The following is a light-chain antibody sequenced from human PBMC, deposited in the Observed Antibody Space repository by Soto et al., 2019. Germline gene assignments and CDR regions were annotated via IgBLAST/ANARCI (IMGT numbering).Light chain of an antibody. V-gene: IGLV2-23*02. J-gene: IGLJ2*01. CDR3: CSYAGSSTFV. CDR2: EVS. CDR1: XXDVGSYNP. Sequence: QSALTQPASVSGSPGQSITIXXTGTXXDVGSYNPVSWYQQHPGKAPKLMIYEVSKRPSGVSNRFSGSKSGNTASLTISGLQAEDEADYYCCSYAGSSTFVFGGGTKLTVL.